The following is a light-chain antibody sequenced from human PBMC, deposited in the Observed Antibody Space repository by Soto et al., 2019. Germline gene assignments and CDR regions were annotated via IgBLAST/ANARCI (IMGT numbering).Light chain of an antibody. CDR3: QHYISYRP. CDR1: QSISSW. V-gene: IGKV1-5*03. CDR2: KAS. J-gene: IGKJ1*01. Sequence: DIQRTQSPSTLSASVVDRVTITCRASQSISSWLAWYQQKPGKAPKLLIYKASSLESGVPSRFSGSGSGTEFTLTIRSLQPDYFATYSSQHYISYRPFGEGTKVDIK.